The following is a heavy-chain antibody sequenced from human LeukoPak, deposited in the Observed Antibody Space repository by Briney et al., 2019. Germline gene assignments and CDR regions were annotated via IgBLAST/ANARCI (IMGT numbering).Heavy chain of an antibody. CDR1: GFTFSIYV. Sequence: PGGSLRLSCAASGFTFSIYVMHWVRQAPGKGLEWVAVISFDGSNKYYADSVKGRFTISRDNSKNTLYLQMNSLRAEDTAVYYCAKRAPLTGFDPWGQGTLVTVSS. CDR2: ISFDGSNK. D-gene: IGHD1-20*01. J-gene: IGHJ5*02. V-gene: IGHV3-30*18. CDR3: AKRAPLTGFDP.